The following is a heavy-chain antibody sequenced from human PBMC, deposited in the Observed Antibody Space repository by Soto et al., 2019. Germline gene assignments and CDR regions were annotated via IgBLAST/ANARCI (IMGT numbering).Heavy chain of an antibody. Sequence: GESLNISCKGSGYTFSGYWISWVRQMPGKGLEWMGRIDPSDSFTTYSPTFQGQVTISSDKSINTAYLQWISLKASDTAIYYCTRHPLAAARPLFYFDYWGQGALVIV. CDR1: GYTFSGYW. V-gene: IGHV5-10-1*01. J-gene: IGHJ4*02. CDR2: IDPSDSFT. D-gene: IGHD6-6*01. CDR3: TRHPLAAARPLFYFDY.